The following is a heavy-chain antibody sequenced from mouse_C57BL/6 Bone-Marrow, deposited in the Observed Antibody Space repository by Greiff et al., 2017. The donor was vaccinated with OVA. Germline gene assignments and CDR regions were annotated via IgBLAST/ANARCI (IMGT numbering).Heavy chain of an antibody. J-gene: IGHJ4*01. V-gene: IGHV3-6*01. CDR3: ARKGYSYAMDY. Sequence: EVQLQQSGPGLVKPSQSLSLTCSVTGYSITSGYYWNLIRQFPGNKLEWMCYIRYDGSNKYNPSLKNRISITPDTSKNQFFLKLNSVATADTATYSCARKGYSYAMDYWGQGTSVTVSA. D-gene: IGHD3-1*01. CDR1: GYSITSGYY. CDR2: IRYDGSN.